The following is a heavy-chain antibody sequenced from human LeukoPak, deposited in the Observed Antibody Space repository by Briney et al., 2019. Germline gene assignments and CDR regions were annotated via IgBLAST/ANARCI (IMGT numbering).Heavy chain of an antibody. Sequence: PGRSLRLSCAASGFSFSTYGMNWVRQAPGKGLDWVAFIRYDGSNKYYADSVKGRFTISRDNSKNTVYLQMNSLRAEDTAAYYCAKDGGDYDYYDYYMDVWGKGTTVTVSS. CDR1: GFSFSTYG. V-gene: IGHV3-30*02. J-gene: IGHJ6*03. CDR3: AKDGGDYDYYDYYMDV. CDR2: IRYDGSNK. D-gene: IGHD4-17*01.